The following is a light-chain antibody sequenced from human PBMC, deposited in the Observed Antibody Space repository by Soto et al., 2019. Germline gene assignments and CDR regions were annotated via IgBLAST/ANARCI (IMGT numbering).Light chain of an antibody. CDR1: QSVSSY. J-gene: IGKJ5*01. Sequence: EIVLTQSPATLSLSPGERATLSCRASQSVSSYLAWYQQKPGQAPRLLIYDASNRATGIPARFSGSGSGTDFTLTISSLEPEDFADYYCQQRGIWPPAFGQGTRLEI. CDR3: QQRGIWPPA. CDR2: DAS. V-gene: IGKV3-11*01.